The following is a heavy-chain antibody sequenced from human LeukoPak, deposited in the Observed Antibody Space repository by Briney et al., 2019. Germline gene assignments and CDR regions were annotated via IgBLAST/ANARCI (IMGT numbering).Heavy chain of an antibody. V-gene: IGHV3-23*01. Sequence: PGGSLRLSCVASGFTFSSHAMSWVRQAPGKGLEWVSVISGSGGTTYYADSVKGRFTIPRDNSKNSLYLQINSLRAEDTAVYYCARVKYCGVDCYSGFDYWGQGTLVTVSS. J-gene: IGHJ4*02. D-gene: IGHD2-21*02. CDR2: ISGSGGTT. CDR3: ARVKYCGVDCYSGFDY. CDR1: GFTFSSHA.